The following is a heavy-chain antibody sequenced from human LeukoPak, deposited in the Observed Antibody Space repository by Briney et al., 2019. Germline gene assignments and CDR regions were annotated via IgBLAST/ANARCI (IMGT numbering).Heavy chain of an antibody. Sequence: SETLSLTCAVYGGSFSGYYWSWIRQPPGKGLEWIGEINHSGSTNYNPTLKSRVTISVDTSKNQFSLKLSSVTAADTAVYYCARDFGYYGSGRTNWFDPWGQGTLVTVSS. CDR1: GGSFSGYY. CDR3: ARDFGYYGSGRTNWFDP. J-gene: IGHJ5*02. CDR2: INHSGST. D-gene: IGHD3-10*01. V-gene: IGHV4-34*01.